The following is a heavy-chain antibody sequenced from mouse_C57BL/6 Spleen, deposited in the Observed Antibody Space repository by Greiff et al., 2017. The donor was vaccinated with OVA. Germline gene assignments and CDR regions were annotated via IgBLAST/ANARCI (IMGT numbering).Heavy chain of an antibody. J-gene: IGHJ2*01. CDR2: ISSGGDYI. V-gene: IGHV5-9-1*02. D-gene: IGHD1-1*01. CDR3: TREKYYGSSYDY. CDR1: GFTFSSYA. Sequence: EVKLMESGAGLVKPGGSLKLSCAASGFTFSSYAMSWVRQTPEKRLEWVAYISSGGDYIYYADTVKGRFTISRDNARNTLYLQMSSLKSEDTAMYYCTREKYYGSSYDYWGQGTTLTVSS.